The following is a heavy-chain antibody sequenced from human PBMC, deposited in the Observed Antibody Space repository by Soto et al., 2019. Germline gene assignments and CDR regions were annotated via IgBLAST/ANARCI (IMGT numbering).Heavy chain of an antibody. CDR2: IYYSGST. CDR1: GGSISSGDYY. V-gene: IGHV4-30-4*01. CDR3: ASGQDLELPLDCFDP. D-gene: IGHD1-7*01. Sequence: SETLSLTCTVSGGSISSGDYYWSWIRQPPGKGLEWIGYIYYSGSTYYNPSLKSRVTISVDTSKNQFSPKLSSVTAAAPALYYCASGQDLELPLDCFDPRRQRTLVTVSS. J-gene: IGHJ5*02.